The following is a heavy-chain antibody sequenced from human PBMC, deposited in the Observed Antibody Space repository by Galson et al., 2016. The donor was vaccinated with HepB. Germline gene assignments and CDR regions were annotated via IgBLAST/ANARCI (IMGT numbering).Heavy chain of an antibody. D-gene: IGHD3-10*01. Sequence: SLRLSCAASGFTFSDYAMSWVRQAPGKGLVWVSGINGHGADTYYADSVKGRFTISRDNSKNTMYLQMNSLRVEDTAVYYCAARYGEFLMVFDYWGQGTLVTVSS. CDR3: AARYGEFLMVFDY. CDR2: INGHGADT. J-gene: IGHJ4*02. V-gene: IGHV3-23*01. CDR1: GFTFSDYA.